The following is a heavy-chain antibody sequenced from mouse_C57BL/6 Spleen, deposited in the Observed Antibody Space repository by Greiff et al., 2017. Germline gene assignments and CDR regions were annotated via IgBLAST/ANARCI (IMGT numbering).Heavy chain of an antibody. CDR1: GYTFTDYN. Sequence: VQLQQSGPELVKPGASVKIPCKASGYTFTDYNMDWVKQSHGQSLEWIGDINPNNGGTIYNQKFKGKATLTVDKSSSTAYMELRSLTSEDTAVYYGDRYGYDVRVAYWGQGTLVTVSA. V-gene: IGHV1-18*01. J-gene: IGHJ3*01. CDR2: INPNNGGT. D-gene: IGHD2-2*01. CDR3: DRYGYDVRVAY.